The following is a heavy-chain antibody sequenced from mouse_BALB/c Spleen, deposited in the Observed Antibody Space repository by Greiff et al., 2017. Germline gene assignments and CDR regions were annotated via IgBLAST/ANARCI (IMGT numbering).Heavy chain of an antibody. CDR3: ARERRGYFDV. V-gene: IGHV1S56*01. J-gene: IGHJ1*01. CDR2: IYPGNVNT. Sequence: VKLQESGPELVKPGASVRISCKASGYTFTSYYIHWVKQRPGQGLEWIGWIYPGNVNTKYNEKFKGKATLTADKSSSTAYMQLSSLTSEDSAVYFCARERRGYFDVWGAGTTVTVSS. CDR1: GYTFTSYY.